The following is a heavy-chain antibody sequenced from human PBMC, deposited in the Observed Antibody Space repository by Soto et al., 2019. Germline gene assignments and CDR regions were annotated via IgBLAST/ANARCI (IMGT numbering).Heavy chain of an antibody. D-gene: IGHD3-22*01. Sequence: SETLSLTCTVSGGSISSGGSYWSWIRQHPGKGLEWIGYIYCSGSTYYNPSLKSRVTISVDTSKNQFSLKLSSVTAADTAVYYCARTSYDSSGTAADPWGQGTLVTVSS. V-gene: IGHV4-31*03. CDR2: IYCSGST. J-gene: IGHJ5*02. CDR1: GGSISSGGSY. CDR3: ARTSYDSSGTAADP.